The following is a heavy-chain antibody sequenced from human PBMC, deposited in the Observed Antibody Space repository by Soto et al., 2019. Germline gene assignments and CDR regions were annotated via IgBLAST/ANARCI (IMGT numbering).Heavy chain of an antibody. Sequence: QVPLVESGGGVVQPGRSLRLSCAASGFTFSSYAMHWVRQAPGKGLEWVAVISYDGSNKYYADSVKGRFTISRDNSKNTLYLQMNSLRAEDTAVYYCARDRVGATGGHAFDIWGQGTMVTVSS. J-gene: IGHJ3*02. CDR3: ARDRVGATGGHAFDI. CDR1: GFTFSSYA. CDR2: ISYDGSNK. D-gene: IGHD1-26*01. V-gene: IGHV3-30-3*01.